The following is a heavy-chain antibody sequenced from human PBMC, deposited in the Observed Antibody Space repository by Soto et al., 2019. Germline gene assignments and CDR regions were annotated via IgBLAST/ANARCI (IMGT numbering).Heavy chain of an antibody. J-gene: IGHJ6*02. Sequence: KTSETLSLTCTVSGGSVSSGSYYWSWIRQPPGKGLEWIGYIYYSGSTNYNPSLKSRVTISVDTSKNQFSLKLSSVTAADTAVYYCARDHRITGTTRGWGMDVWGQGTTVTVSS. D-gene: IGHD1-7*01. CDR1: GGSVSSGSYY. CDR2: IYYSGST. CDR3: ARDHRITGTTRGWGMDV. V-gene: IGHV4-61*01.